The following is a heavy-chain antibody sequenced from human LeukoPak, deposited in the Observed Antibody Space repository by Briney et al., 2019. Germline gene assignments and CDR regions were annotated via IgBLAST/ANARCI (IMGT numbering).Heavy chain of an antibody. J-gene: IGHJ4*02. CDR1: GYSFTSYW. CDR3: ATRGGDNWDDGGYYFDY. CDR2: IYPGDSDT. Sequence: GESLKISCKGSGYSFTSYWIGWVRQMPGKGLEWMGIIYPGDSDTRYSPSFQGQVTISADKSISAADLQWSSLKASGTAIYCWATRGGDNWDDGGYYFDYWGQGTLVTVSS. V-gene: IGHV5-51*01. D-gene: IGHD1-1*01.